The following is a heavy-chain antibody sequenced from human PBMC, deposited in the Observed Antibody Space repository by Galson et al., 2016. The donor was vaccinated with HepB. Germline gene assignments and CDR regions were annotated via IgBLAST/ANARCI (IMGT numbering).Heavy chain of an antibody. CDR1: GFTFRHFV. D-gene: IGHD3-10*01. V-gene: IGHV3-23*01. CDR3: AKDSRGLLVRGYNWFDA. Sequence: SLRLSCAASGFTFRHFVMTRVRPAPGKGLQWVSAITGRGDSTYYADSVKGRFSVSRDNSQNTLFLNMDNLRVEDTAVYFCAKDSRGLLVRGYNWFDAWGQGTLVTVSS. J-gene: IGHJ5*02. CDR2: ITGRGDST.